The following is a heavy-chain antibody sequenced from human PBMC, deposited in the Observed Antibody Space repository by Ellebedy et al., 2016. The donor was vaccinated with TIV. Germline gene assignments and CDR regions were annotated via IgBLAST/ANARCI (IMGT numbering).Heavy chain of an antibody. J-gene: IGHJ5*02. CDR2: IRYDGSDK. Sequence: PGGSLRLSCAASGFTFNSYGMHWVRQAQGKGLEWVTFIRYDGSDKYYTDSVKGRFTISRDNSKNTLNLQMNSLRLEDTAVYHCAKVLFAFGEFESPFDPWGQGTVVIVSS. CDR3: AKVLFAFGEFESPFDP. CDR1: GFTFNSYG. D-gene: IGHD3-10*01. V-gene: IGHV3-30*02.